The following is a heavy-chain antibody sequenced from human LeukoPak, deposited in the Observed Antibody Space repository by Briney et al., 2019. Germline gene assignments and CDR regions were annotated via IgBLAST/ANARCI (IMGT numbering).Heavy chain of an antibody. CDR2: IYHSGST. J-gene: IGHJ4*02. Sequence: SETLSLTCAVSGYSISSGYYWGWIRQPPGKGLEWIGSIYHSGSTYYNPSLKSRVTISVDTSKNQFPLKLSSVTAADTAVYYCARDGLLWFGDSTNYWGQGTLVTVSS. D-gene: IGHD3-10*01. CDR1: GYSISSGYY. V-gene: IGHV4-38-2*02. CDR3: ARDGLLWFGDSTNY.